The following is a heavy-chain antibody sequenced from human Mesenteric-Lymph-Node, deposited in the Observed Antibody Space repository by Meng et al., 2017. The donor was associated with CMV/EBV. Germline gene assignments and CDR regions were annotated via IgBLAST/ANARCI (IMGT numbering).Heavy chain of an antibody. Sequence: GGSLRLSCAASGFTFSSYAMSWVRQAPGKGLEWVSCISASDGIKYRRDSVKGRFTISRDNYKNTLYLQMNSLRAEDTAVYYCAKDLTRGGAGDGLGVWGQGTLVTVSS. CDR3: AKDLTRGGAGDGLGV. V-gene: IGHV3-23*01. D-gene: IGHD3-10*01. J-gene: IGHJ4*02. CDR2: ISASDGIK. CDR1: GFTFSSYA.